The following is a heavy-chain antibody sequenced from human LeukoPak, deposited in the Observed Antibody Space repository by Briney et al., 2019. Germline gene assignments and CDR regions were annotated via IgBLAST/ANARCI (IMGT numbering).Heavy chain of an antibody. J-gene: IGHJ4*02. D-gene: IGHD3-16*02. V-gene: IGHV4-34*01. CDR3: ARGGYYDYVWGSYRFAY. CDR1: GGSFSGYY. Sequence: ETLSLTCAVYGGSFSGYYWSWIRQPPGKGLEWIGEINHSGSTNYNPSLTSRVTISVDTSKNQFSLKLSSVTAADTAVYYCARGGYYDYVWGSYRFAYWGQGTLVTVSS. CDR2: INHSGST.